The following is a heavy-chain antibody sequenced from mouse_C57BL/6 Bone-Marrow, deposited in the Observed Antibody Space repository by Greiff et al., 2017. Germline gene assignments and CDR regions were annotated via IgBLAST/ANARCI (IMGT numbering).Heavy chain of an antibody. J-gene: IGHJ2*01. CDR2: IDPNSGGT. D-gene: IGHD1-1*01. CDR3: ARSPLIYYYGSSPLYFDY. CDR1: GYTFTSYW. V-gene: IGHV1-72*01. Sequence: QVQLQQSGAELVKPGASVKLSCKASGYTFTSYWMHWVKQRPGRGLEWIGRIDPNSGGTKYNEKFKSKATLTVDKPSSTAYMQLSSLPSEDSAVYYCARSPLIYYYGSSPLYFDYWGQGTTLTVSS.